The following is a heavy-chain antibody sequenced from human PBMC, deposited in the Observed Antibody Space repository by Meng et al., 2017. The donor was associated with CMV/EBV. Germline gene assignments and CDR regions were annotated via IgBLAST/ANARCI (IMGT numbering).Heavy chain of an antibody. J-gene: IGHJ4*02. CDR1: GFTFSSYS. Sequence: GESLKISCAASGFTFSSYSMNWVRQAPGKGLEWVSYISSSSSTIYYADSVKGRFTISRDNAKNSLYLQMNSLRAEDTAVYYCQLVRQAMDYWGQGTLVTVSS. D-gene: IGHD6-13*01. CDR2: ISSSSSTI. CDR3: QLVRQAMDY. V-gene: IGHV3-48*04.